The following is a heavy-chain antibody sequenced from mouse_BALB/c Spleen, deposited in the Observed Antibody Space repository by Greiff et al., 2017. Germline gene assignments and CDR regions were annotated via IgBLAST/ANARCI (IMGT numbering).Heavy chain of an antibody. V-gene: IGHV5-4*02. CDR3: AGGDQTTRWDYYAMDY. D-gene: IGHD1-1*01. CDR1: GFTFSDYY. CDR2: ISDGGSYT. J-gene: IGHJ4*01. Sequence: EVMVVESGGGLVKPGGSLKLSCAASGFTFSDYYMYWVRQTPEKRLEWVATISDGGSYTYYPDSVKGRFPISRDNAKNNLYLQMSSLKSEDTAMYYCAGGDQTTRWDYYAMDYWGQGTSDTVSS.